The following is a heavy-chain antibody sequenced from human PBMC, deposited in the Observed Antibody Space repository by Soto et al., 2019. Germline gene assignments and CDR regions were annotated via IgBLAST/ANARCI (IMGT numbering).Heavy chain of an antibody. CDR2: IYHSGST. J-gene: IGHJ4*02. CDR1: GGSISTDYYY. V-gene: IGHV4-30-4*01. CDR3: ARLTKDIVIVSPGAPFDY. Sequence: PSETLSLTCTVSGGSISTDYYYWSWIRQPPGKGLEWIGYIYHSGSTFYSPSLNSRVTISVDTSKNQFSLKLSSVTAADTAVYYCARLTKDIVIVSPGAPFDYWGQGTLVTVSS. D-gene: IGHD2-2*01.